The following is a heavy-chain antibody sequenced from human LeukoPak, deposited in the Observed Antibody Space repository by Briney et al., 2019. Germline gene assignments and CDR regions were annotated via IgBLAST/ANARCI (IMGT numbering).Heavy chain of an antibody. CDR1: GDSSSSYY. V-gene: IGHV4-4*07. CDR2: IYTRGST. D-gene: IGHD3-22*01. CDR3: ARSWDYYYDSSGYYYFPGD. Sequence: SETLSLTCTVSGDSSSSYYWGWIRQPAGKGLEWIGRIYTRGSTNYNPSLKSRVTISVDTSKNQFSLKLSSVTAADTAVYYCARSWDYYYDSSGYYYFPGDWGQGTLVTVSS. J-gene: IGHJ4*02.